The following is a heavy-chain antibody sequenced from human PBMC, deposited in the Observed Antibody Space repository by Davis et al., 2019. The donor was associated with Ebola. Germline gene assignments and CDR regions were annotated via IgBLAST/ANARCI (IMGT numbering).Heavy chain of an antibody. V-gene: IGHV4-59*08. D-gene: IGHD3-10*01. J-gene: IGHJ5*02. Sequence: PGGSLRLSCTVSGYSISSGYYWSWFRQPPGKCLEWFVYVYSSPIASYNPSLQSRVTISVDTSKNQFSLKLRSVTAADTAVYFCARHGDDFGSGNPTNCFDTWGQGTLVTVSS. CDR3: ARHGDDFGSGNPTNCFDT. CDR1: GYSISSGYY. CDR2: VYSSPIA.